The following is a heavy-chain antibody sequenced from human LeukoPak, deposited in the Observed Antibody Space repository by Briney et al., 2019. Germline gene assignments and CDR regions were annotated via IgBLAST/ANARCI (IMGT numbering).Heavy chain of an antibody. CDR1: GFTFDDYA. Sequence: GRSLRLSCAASGFTFDDYAMHWVRQAPGKGLEWVSGISWNSGSIGYADSVKGRFTISRDNAKNSLYLQMNSLRDEDTAVYYCARDSQAAAGVYYFDYWGQGTLVTVSS. CDR3: ARDSQAAAGVYYFDY. D-gene: IGHD6-13*01. V-gene: IGHV3-9*01. J-gene: IGHJ4*02. CDR2: ISWNSGSI.